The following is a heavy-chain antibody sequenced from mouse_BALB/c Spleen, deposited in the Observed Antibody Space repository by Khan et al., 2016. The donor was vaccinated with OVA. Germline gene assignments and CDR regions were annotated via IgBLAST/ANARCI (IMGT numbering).Heavy chain of an antibody. J-gene: IGHJ4*01. D-gene: IGHD2-14*01. CDR2: ICGGGGT. CDR3: ARAYYRYDGYYAMDY. V-gene: IGHV2-6-4*01. CDR1: GFSLSRYN. Sequence: QVQLKESGPGLVAPSQSLSITCTVSGFSLSRYNIHWVRQPPGKGLEWLGIICGGGGTAYNSTLQSSLSISKDNSKSQVFLKMNSLQTDDTAMYYCARAYYRYDGYYAMDYWGQGTSVTVSS.